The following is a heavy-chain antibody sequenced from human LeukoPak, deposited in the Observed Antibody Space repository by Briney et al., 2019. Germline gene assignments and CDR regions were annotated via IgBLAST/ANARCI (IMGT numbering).Heavy chain of an antibody. CDR2: ISSNGGST. Sequence: GGSLRLSCAASGFTFSSYAMHWVRQAPGKGLEYVSAISSNGGSTYYANSVKGRFTISRDNSKNTLYLQMGGLRAEDRAVYYCARDPAARSGNYSYHGMDVWGLGTTVTVSS. CDR3: ARDPAARSGNYSYHGMDV. CDR1: GFTFSSYA. D-gene: IGHD1-26*01. J-gene: IGHJ6*02. V-gene: IGHV3-64*01.